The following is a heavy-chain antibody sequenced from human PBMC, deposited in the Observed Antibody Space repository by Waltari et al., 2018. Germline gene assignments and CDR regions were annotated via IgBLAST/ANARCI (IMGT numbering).Heavy chain of an antibody. J-gene: IGHJ4*02. CDR3: ARAILRFLKPIDS. CDR2: VNPSTGGT. CDR1: GYTFTDYY. D-gene: IGHD3-3*01. V-gene: IGHV1-2*02. Sequence: QVQLVQSGAEMRKPGTSVKVSCRTSGYTFTDYYIHWLRQAPGQGLEWMGWVNPSTGGTNYAQKFRDRVAMTRHTSINTASMELNRLRLDDTAVYFCARAILRFLKPIDSWGQGTL.